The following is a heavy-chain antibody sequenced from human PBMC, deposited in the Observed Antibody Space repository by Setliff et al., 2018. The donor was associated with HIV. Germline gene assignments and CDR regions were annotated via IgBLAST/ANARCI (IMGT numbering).Heavy chain of an antibody. V-gene: IGHV4-39*01. CDR3: ARHFGWLPREIDY. Sequence: SETLSLTCILSGGSISTSNYYWGGIRQPPGKGLEWIGSIYYSGSTYYTPSLKSRVTISVDTSKNQFSLKLSSVTAADTAVYYCARHFGWLPREIDYWGQGTLVTVSS. CDR2: IYYSGST. D-gene: IGHD5-12*01. CDR1: GGSISTSNYY. J-gene: IGHJ4*02.